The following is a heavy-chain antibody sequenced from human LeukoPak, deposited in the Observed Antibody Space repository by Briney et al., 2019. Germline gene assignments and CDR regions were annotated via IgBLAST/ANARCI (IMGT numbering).Heavy chain of an antibody. Sequence: SETLSLTCTFSGGSIRSYWSWIRQPAGKGQEWIGRIYGSGSTDYNPSLKSRVTMSIDTSKNQFSLNLISVTAADTAVYYCARDSGTTGEVKFDPWGQGTLVTVSS. J-gene: IGHJ5*02. CDR2: IYGSGST. D-gene: IGHD3-10*01. CDR3: ARDSGTTGEVKFDP. CDR1: GGSIRSY. V-gene: IGHV4-4*07.